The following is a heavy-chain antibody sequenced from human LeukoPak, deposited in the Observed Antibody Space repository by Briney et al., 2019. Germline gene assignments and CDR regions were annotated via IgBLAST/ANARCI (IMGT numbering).Heavy chain of an antibody. CDR2: IYTSGST. CDR1: GGPISSGSDY. Sequence: SQTLSLTCTVSGGPISSGSDYWSWIRQPAGKGLEWIGRIYTSGSTNYNPSLESRVTISVDTSKNQFSLKLSSVTAADTAIYYCAREGRDYYYYYIYVWGKGTTVTVSS. CDR3: AREGRDYYYYYIYV. V-gene: IGHV4-61*02. J-gene: IGHJ6*03. D-gene: IGHD3-10*01.